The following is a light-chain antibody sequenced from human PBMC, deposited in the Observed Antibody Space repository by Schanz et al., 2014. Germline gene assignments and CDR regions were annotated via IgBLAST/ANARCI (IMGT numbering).Light chain of an antibody. J-gene: IGKJ2*01. CDR3: QHSGSSPQEYT. CDR1: QSLSTY. CDR2: GAS. V-gene: IGKV3-20*01. Sequence: EIVLTQSPGTLSLSPGDRATLSCRASQSLSTYLAWYQQKPGQAPRLLIYGASRRATGIPDRFSGSGSGTDFTLTISRLEPGDFAVYYCQHSGSSPQEYTFGQGTKLEI.